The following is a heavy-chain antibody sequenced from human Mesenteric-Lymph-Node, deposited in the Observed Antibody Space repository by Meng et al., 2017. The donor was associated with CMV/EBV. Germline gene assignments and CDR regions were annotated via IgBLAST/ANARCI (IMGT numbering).Heavy chain of an antibody. Sequence: GESLKISCAASGFTLSNYDMHWVRQAPDKGLEWVSFISYDGTNKYYAESVKGRFAISRDNSRNTLYLQMNSLRAEDTAFYYCARVGPFSSHANFWGQGTLVTVSS. V-gene: IGHV3-30*09. CDR1: GFTLSNYD. CDR3: ARVGPFSSHANF. D-gene: IGHD2-8*01. CDR2: ISYDGTNK. J-gene: IGHJ4*02.